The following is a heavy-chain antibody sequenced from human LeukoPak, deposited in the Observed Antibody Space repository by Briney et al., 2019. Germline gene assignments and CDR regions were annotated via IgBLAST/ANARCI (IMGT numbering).Heavy chain of an antibody. CDR2: ISSSSSTI. CDR3: ARTEYGSGSYSDS. CDR1: GFTFSSYS. D-gene: IGHD3-10*01. V-gene: IGHV3-48*01. J-gene: IGHJ4*02. Sequence: PGGSLRLSCAASGFTFSSYSMNWVRQAPGKGLEWVSYISSSSSTIYYADSVKGRFTISRDNSKNTLYLQMNSLRAEDTAVYYCARTEYGSGSYSDSWGQGTLVTVSS.